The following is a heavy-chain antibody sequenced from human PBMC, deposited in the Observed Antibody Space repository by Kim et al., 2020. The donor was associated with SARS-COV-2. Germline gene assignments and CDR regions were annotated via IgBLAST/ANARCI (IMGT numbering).Heavy chain of an antibody. V-gene: IGHV3-11*01. D-gene: IGHD6-13*01. J-gene: IGHJ4*02. CDR3: ARAGSPYSSSSHVLDY. CDR1: GFTFSDYY. Sequence: GGSLRLSCAASGFTFSDYYMSWIRQAPGKGLEWVSDISSGGTTIYYADSVKGRFTLSKDNARNSLYLQMNSLRAEDTAVYYCARAGSPYSSSSHVLDYWGQGTLVIVSS. CDR2: ISSGGTTI.